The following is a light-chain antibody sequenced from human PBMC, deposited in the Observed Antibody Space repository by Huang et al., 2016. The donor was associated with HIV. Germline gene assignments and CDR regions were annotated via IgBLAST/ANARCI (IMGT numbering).Light chain of an antibody. CDR3: QKYNSAPPTWT. J-gene: IGKJ1*01. Sequence: DPVTITCRASQGISNYLAWYQQKPGKVPKLLIYAASNLQSGVPSRFSGSGSGTDFTLTISSLQPEDVATYYCQKYNSAPPTWTFGQGTKVEIK. V-gene: IGKV1-27*01. CDR2: AAS. CDR1: QGISNY.